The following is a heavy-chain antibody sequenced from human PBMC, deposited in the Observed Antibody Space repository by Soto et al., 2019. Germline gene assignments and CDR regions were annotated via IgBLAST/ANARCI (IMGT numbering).Heavy chain of an antibody. Sequence: QVQLQESGPGLVRPSGTLSLTCVVYGGFISKGNWWSGVGQPPGKGLEWIGNIYHSGSTNYNPSLKSRITMSVDTSKNQFSLKLSSVTAADTAVYYCARGGDSHYYYYGLDVWGQGTTVTVSS. CDR1: GGFISKGNW. CDR2: IYHSGST. V-gene: IGHV4-4*02. J-gene: IGHJ6*02. CDR3: ARGGDSHYYYYGLDV. D-gene: IGHD2-21*02.